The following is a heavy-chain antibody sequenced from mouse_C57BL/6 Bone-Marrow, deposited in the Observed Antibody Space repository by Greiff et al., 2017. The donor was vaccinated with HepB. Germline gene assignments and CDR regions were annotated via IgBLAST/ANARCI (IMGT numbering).Heavy chain of an antibody. J-gene: IGHJ3*01. CDR1: GYTFTDYE. CDR3: TRTRNWDGFAY. V-gene: IGHV1-15*01. CDR2: IDPETGGT. D-gene: IGHD4-1*01. Sequence: VQLQQSGAELVRPGASVTLSCKASGYTFTDYEMHWVKQTPVHGLEWIGAIDPETGGTAYNQKFKGKAILTADKSSSTAYMELRSLTSEDSAVYYCTRTRNWDGFAYWGQGTLVTVSA.